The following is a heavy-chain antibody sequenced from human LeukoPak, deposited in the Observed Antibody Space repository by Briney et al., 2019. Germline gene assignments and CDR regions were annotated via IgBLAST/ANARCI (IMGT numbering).Heavy chain of an antibody. CDR3: ARTYSSLRGTFDY. CDR2: ISSSSCYI. CDR1: GFTFSSYS. D-gene: IGHD6-6*01. V-gene: IGHV3-21*01. J-gene: IGHJ4*03. Sequence: GGSLILFCAASGFTFSSYSVNWVRQAPGKGLEWVSSISSSSCYIYYADSVKGRFTISRDNAKKSLYLQMNSLRAEDTAVYYCARTYSSLRGTFDYWGQGTLVTVSS.